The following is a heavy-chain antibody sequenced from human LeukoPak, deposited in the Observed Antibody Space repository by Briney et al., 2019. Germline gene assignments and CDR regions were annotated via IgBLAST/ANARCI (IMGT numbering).Heavy chain of an antibody. CDR2: IRYSGTT. J-gene: IGHJ4*02. CDR1: GGSISSTYDH. V-gene: IGHV4-39*01. CDR3: ARRPHYFDY. Sequence: SETLSLTCTVSGGSISSTYDHWDWIRQSPGKGLEWLGSIRYSGTTYYNPSLKGRVTMFVDTSNNQFSLRLRSVTAADTAVYCCARRPHYFDYWGQGSLVTVSS.